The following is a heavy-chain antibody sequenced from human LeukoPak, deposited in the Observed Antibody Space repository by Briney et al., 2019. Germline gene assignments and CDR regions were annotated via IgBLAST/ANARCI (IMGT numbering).Heavy chain of an antibody. V-gene: IGHV4-39*07. D-gene: IGHD1-26*01. CDR3: ARRSKAVGATFDY. CDR1: GGSISSGGYY. CDR2: IYHSGST. Sequence: SETLSLTCTVSGGSISSGGYYWSWIRQHPGKGLEWIGEIYHSGSTNYNPSLKSRVTISVDKSKNQFSLKLSSVTAADTAVYYCARRSKAVGATFDYWGQGTLVTVSS. J-gene: IGHJ4*02.